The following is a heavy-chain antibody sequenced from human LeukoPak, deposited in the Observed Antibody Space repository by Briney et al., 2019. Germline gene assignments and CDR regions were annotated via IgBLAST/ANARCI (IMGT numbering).Heavy chain of an antibody. D-gene: IGHD1-26*01. CDR1: GFTFSSYW. J-gene: IGHJ4*02. V-gene: IGHV3-48*04. Sequence: GGSLRLSCAASGFTFSSYWMSWVRQAPGKGLEWVSYISSSGSTIYYADSVKGRFTISRDNAKNSLYLQMNSLRAEDTAVYYCARAGIVGAYFDYWGQGTLVTVSS. CDR3: ARAGIVGAYFDY. CDR2: ISSSGSTI.